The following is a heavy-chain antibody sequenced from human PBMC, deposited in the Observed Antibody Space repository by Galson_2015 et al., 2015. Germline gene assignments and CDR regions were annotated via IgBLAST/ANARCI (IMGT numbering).Heavy chain of an antibody. CDR1: GFTVSSNH. V-gene: IGHV3-53*01. CDR2: IYSGGST. CDR3: ASETSIAVAGTKSFDY. Sequence: SLRLSCAASGFTVSSNHMSWVRQAPGKGLEWVSVIYSGGSTYYADSVKGRFTISRDNSKNTLYLQMNSLRAEDTAVYYCASETSIAVAGTKSFDYWGQGTLVTVSS. J-gene: IGHJ4*02. D-gene: IGHD6-19*01.